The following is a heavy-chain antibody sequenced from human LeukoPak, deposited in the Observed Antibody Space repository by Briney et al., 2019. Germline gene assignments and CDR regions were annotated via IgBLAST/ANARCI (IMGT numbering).Heavy chain of an antibody. CDR3: ARGGPGIAVAPLDC. D-gene: IGHD6-19*01. CDR1: GGSISSGSYY. Sequence: PSETLSLTCTVSGGSISSGSYYWSWIRQPAGKGLEWIGRIYTSGGTNYNPSLKSRITISVDTSKNQFSLKLSSVTAADTAVYYCARGGPGIAVAPLDCWGQGTLVTVSS. V-gene: IGHV4-61*02. J-gene: IGHJ4*02. CDR2: IYTSGGT.